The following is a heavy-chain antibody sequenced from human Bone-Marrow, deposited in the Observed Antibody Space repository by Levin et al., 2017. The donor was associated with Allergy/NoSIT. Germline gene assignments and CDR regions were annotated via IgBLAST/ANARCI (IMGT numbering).Heavy chain of an antibody. V-gene: IGHV3-23*01. Sequence: LSLTCAASGFTFSSYAMSWVRQAPGKGLEWVSAISGSGGSTYYADSVKGRFTISRDNSKNTLYLQMNSLRAEDTAVYYCAKVGYSSGWGFDYWGQGTLVTVSS. CDR1: GFTFSSYA. J-gene: IGHJ4*02. D-gene: IGHD6-19*01. CDR2: ISGSGGST. CDR3: AKVGYSSGWGFDY.